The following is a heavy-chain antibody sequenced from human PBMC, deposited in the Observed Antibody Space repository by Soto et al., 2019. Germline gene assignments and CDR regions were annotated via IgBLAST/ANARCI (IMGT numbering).Heavy chain of an antibody. J-gene: IGHJ4*02. Sequence: QVQLQQWGAGLLKPSETLSLTCAVYGGSFSGYYWSWIRQPPGKGLEWIGEINHSGSTNYNPSLKARVTISVDTSKTQFSRKLSSVTAADTAVSYCARAARVDYWGQGTLVTVSS. CDR3: ARAARVDY. V-gene: IGHV4-34*01. D-gene: IGHD5-18*01. CDR2: INHSGST. CDR1: GGSFSGYY.